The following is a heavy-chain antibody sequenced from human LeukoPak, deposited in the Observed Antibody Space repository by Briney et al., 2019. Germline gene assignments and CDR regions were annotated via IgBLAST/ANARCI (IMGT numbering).Heavy chain of an antibody. D-gene: IGHD6-19*01. CDR3: AKGSYSSGWYYFDY. CDR2: ISGSGGST. J-gene: IGHJ4*02. CDR1: GFTFSSYA. V-gene: IGHV3-23*01. Sequence: GGSLRLSCAASGFTFSSYAMSWVRQAPGKGLEWISAISGSGGSTYYADSVKGRFTISRDNSKNTLYLQMNSLRAEDTAVYYCAKGSYSSGWYYFDYWGQGTLVTVSS.